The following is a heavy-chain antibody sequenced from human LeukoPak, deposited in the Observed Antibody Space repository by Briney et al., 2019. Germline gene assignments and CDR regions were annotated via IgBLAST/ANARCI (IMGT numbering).Heavy chain of an antibody. CDR3: ARCIAVAGTEAFDI. J-gene: IGHJ3*02. Sequence: EASVKVSCKAYGGTFSSYAISWVRQAPGQGLEWMGGIIPIFGTANYAQKFQGRVTITADESTSTAYMELSSLRSEDTAVYYCARCIAVAGTEAFDIWGQGTMVTVSS. D-gene: IGHD6-19*01. CDR1: GGTFSSYA. V-gene: IGHV1-69*13. CDR2: IIPIFGTA.